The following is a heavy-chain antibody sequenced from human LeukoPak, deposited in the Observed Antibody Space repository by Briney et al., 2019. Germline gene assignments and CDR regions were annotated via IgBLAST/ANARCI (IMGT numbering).Heavy chain of an antibody. CDR2: ISYDGSNK. D-gene: IGHD2-21*01. Sequence: GGSLRLSCAASGFTFGRYAMHWVRQAPGKGLEWVAVISYDGSNKYYADSVKGRFTISRDNSKNTLYLQMNSLRAEDTAVYYCARDCIPAYYYGMDVWGQGTTVTVSS. J-gene: IGHJ6*02. V-gene: IGHV3-30-3*01. CDR1: GFTFGRYA. CDR3: ARDCIPAYYYGMDV.